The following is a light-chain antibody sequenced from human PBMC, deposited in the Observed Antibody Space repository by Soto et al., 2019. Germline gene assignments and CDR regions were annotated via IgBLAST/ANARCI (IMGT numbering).Light chain of an antibody. CDR1: LNVNSY. CDR2: DES. Sequence: VLTQAPATLTLSPGERATLSCRASLNVNSYLAWYQQKTGQAPRIIIYDESNRAAGIPDRLSGSGSETDLNLTINRLEPEDFAVYYCQYYGNSWITCGQGTRLEIK. J-gene: IGKJ5*01. V-gene: IGKV3-11*01. CDR3: QYYGNSWIT.